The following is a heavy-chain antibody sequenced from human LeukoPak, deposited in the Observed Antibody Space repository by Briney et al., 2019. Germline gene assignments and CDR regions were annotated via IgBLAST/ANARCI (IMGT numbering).Heavy chain of an antibody. CDR2: IYYSGST. CDR1: GGSVSSNIYY. Sequence: SETLSLTCTVSGGSVSSNIYYWNWIRQPPGKGLEWIGYIYYSGSTNYNPSLKSRVTISVDTSKNQFSLKLTSLTAADTAVYYCAREDSSGSLGYWGQGTLVTVSS. D-gene: IGHD3-22*01. CDR3: AREDSSGSLGY. V-gene: IGHV4-61*01. J-gene: IGHJ4*02.